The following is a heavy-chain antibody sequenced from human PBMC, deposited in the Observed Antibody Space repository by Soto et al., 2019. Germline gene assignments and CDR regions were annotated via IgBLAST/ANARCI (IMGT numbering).Heavy chain of an antibody. V-gene: IGHV4-59*01. D-gene: IGHD1-26*01. J-gene: IGHJ4*02. CDR2: IYYSGST. CDR1: GGSISSYY. Sequence: PSETLSLTCTVSGGSISSYYWSWIRQPPGKGLEWIGYIYYSGSTNYNPSLKSRVTISVDTSKNQFSLKLSSVTAADTAVYYCARDQSGSYLWDYWGQGTLVTVSS. CDR3: ARDQSGSYLWDY.